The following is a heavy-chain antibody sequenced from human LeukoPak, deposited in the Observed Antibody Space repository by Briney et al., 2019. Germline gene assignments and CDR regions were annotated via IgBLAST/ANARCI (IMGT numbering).Heavy chain of an antibody. V-gene: IGHV3-30*02. CDR3: ARSTMITNYFDY. J-gene: IGHJ4*02. CDR2: IRYDGSNK. D-gene: IGHD3-22*01. Sequence: GGSLRLSCAASGFTFSNYGMHWVRQAPGKGLEWVTFIRYDGSNKYYADSVKGRFTISRDNSKNTLYLQMNSLRAEDTAVYYCARSTMITNYFDYWGQGTLVTVSS. CDR1: GFTFSNYG.